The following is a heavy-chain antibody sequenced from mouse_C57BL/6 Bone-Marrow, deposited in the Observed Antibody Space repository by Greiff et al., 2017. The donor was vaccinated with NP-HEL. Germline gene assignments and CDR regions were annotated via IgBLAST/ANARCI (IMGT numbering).Heavy chain of an antibody. V-gene: IGHV1-55*01. D-gene: IGHD3-2*02. J-gene: IGHJ4*01. CDR2: IYPGSGST. CDR3: ARDRGSGYYAMDY. Sequence: QVHVKQSGAELVKPGASVKMSCKASGYTFTSYWITWVKQRPGQGLEWIGDIYPGSGSTNYNEKFKSKATLTVDTSSSTAYMQLSSLTSEDSAVYYCARDRGSGYYAMDYWGQGTSVTVSS. CDR1: GYTFTSYW.